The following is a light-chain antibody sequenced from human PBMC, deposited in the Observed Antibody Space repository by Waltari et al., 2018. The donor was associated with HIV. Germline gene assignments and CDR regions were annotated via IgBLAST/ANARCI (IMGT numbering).Light chain of an antibody. CDR2: WAS. CDR3: QQYYSTPHT. V-gene: IGKV4-1*01. J-gene: IGKJ2*01. CDR1: QSVLFSSNNKNY. Sequence: DIVMSQSPDSLAVSLGERATINCKSSQSVLFSSNNKNYLAWYQQKPGEPPKSLIYWASTREFGVPDRFSGSGSGTDFTLTISSLQAEDVAVYYCQQYYSTPHTFGQGTKLEIK.